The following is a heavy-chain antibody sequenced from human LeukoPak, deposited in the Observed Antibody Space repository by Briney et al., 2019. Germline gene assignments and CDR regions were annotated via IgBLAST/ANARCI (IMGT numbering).Heavy chain of an antibody. V-gene: IGHV3-66*01. CDR2: IYNGDNT. Sequence: GGSLRLSCAASRFTVTSNHMSWVRQAPGGGLEWVSVIYNGDNTAYADSVKGRFTISRDNSKYTLYLQMNTLRAEDTAVYFCARASQWLAFDIWGQGTLVTVSS. D-gene: IGHD6-19*01. CDR1: RFTVTSNH. J-gene: IGHJ4*02. CDR3: ARASQWLAFDI.